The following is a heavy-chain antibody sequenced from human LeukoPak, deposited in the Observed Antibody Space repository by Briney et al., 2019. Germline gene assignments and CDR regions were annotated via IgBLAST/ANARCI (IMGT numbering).Heavy chain of an antibody. V-gene: IGHV4-39*01. CDR2: IYYSGST. CDR3: ARTGLLFGSEFDY. D-gene: IGHD3-10*01. Sequence: PSETLSLTCTVSGGSISSNRHYWGWIRQPPGKGLEWIGSIYYSGSTYYNPSLKSRVTISVDTSKNQFSLKLSSVTAADTAVYYCARTGLLFGSEFDYWGQGTLVTVSS. CDR1: GGSISSNRHY. J-gene: IGHJ4*02.